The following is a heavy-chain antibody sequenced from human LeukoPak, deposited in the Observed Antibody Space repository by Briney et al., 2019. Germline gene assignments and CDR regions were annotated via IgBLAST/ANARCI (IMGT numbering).Heavy chain of an antibody. Sequence: GGSLRLSCGASGFTFSSYAMNWVRQAPGKGLEWLSYISSSSSTIYYADSVRGRFTISRDNAKDSLYLQMNSLGAEDTAVYYCARDRRQTLPDWGQGTLVTVSS. V-gene: IGHV3-48*01. CDR2: ISSSSSTI. CDR1: GFTFSSYA. CDR3: ARDRRQTLPD. J-gene: IGHJ4*02.